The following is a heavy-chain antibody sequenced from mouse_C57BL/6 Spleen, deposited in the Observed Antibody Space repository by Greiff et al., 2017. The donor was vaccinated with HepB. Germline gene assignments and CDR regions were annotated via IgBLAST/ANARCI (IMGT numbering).Heavy chain of an antibody. Sequence: EVMLVESGGGLVKPGGSLKLSCAASGFTFSDYGMHWVRQAPEKGLEWVAYISSGSSTIYYADTVKGRFTISRDNAKNTLFLQMNSLRSEDTAMYYCASTGTDYIDYWGQGTTLTVSS. CDR2: ISSGSSTI. D-gene: IGHD4-1*01. CDR3: ASTGTDYIDY. V-gene: IGHV5-17*01. J-gene: IGHJ2*01. CDR1: GFTFSDYG.